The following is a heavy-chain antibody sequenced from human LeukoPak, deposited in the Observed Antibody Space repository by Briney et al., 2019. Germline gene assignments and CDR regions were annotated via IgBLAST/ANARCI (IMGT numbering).Heavy chain of an antibody. CDR1: GGSISSYY. CDR2: IYYSGST. J-gene: IGHJ5*02. D-gene: IGHD2-8*01. V-gene: IGHV4-59*01. Sequence: PSETLSLTCTVSGGSISSYYWSWIRQPPGKGLEWIGYIYYSGSTNYNPSLKSRVTISVDTSKNQFSLKLSSVTAADTAVYYCARVNNVQTSPEFDPWGQGTLVTVSS. CDR3: ARVNNVQTSPEFDP.